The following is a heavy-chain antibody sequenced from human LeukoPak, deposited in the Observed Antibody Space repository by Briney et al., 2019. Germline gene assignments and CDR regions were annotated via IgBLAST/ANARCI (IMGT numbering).Heavy chain of an antibody. CDR2: ISSSSSYI. Sequence: GGTLRLSCAASGFSFSSYGMSWVRQAPGKGLEWVSSISSSSSYIYYADSVKGRFTISRDNAKNSLYPQMNSLRAEDTAVYYCARDYYDSSGYMPYYMDVWGKGTTVTVSS. D-gene: IGHD3-22*01. CDR1: GFSFSSYG. CDR3: ARDYYDSSGYMPYYMDV. J-gene: IGHJ6*03. V-gene: IGHV3-21*01.